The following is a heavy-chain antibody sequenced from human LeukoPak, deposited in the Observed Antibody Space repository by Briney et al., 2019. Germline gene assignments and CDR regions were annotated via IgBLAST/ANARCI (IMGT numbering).Heavy chain of an antibody. CDR3: AKEGAYPIITYDS. Sequence: GGSLRLSCAASGFTFSSYWMNWVRQAPGKGLEWVANIKRDGNEKNYVDSVKGRFSISRDNAKNSLYLQMDSLRAEDTAVYYCAKEGAYPIITYDSWGRGTRVTVSS. J-gene: IGHJ5*01. V-gene: IGHV3-7*01. CDR1: GFTFSSYW. CDR2: IKRDGNEK. D-gene: IGHD3-10*01.